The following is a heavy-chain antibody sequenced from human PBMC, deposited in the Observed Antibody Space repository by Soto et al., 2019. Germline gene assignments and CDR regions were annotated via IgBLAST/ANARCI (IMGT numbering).Heavy chain of an antibody. CDR2: ISYDGSNK. CDR1: GFTFSSYA. D-gene: IGHD6-13*01. V-gene: IGHV3-30-3*01. Sequence: QVQLVESGGGVVQPGRSLRLSCAASGFTFSSYAMHWVRQAPGKGLEWVAVISYDGSNKYYADSVKGRFTISRDNSKNTLYLQMKSLRAEDTAVYYCARASSGYSSSWYGAGGYWGQGTLVTVSS. J-gene: IGHJ4*02. CDR3: ARASSGYSSSWYGAGGY.